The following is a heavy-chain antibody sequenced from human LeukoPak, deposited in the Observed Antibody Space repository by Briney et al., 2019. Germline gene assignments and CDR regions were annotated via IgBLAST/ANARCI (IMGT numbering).Heavy chain of an antibody. D-gene: IGHD2-21*02. CDR1: GFIVSSNY. CDR2: IYSGGST. CDR3: ARENPATARLFDY. Sequence: GGSLRLSCAASGFIVSSNYMSWVRRAPGKGLQWVSVIYSGGSTYYADSVKGRFTISTDNSKNTLYLQMNSLRAEDTAVYYCARENPATARLFDYWGQGTLVTVSS. V-gene: IGHV3-53*01. J-gene: IGHJ4*01.